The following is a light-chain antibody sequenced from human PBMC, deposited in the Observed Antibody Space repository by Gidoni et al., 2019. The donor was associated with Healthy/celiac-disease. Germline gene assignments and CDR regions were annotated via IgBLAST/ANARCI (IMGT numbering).Light chain of an antibody. V-gene: IGKV1-39*01. Sequence: DIQMTQSPSSLSASVGDRVTITCRASPSIRSYLNWYQQKPGKAPKLLIYAASCFQSGVPSRFSGSGSATDFTLPILSLQPEYFATYYCQQSYSTTRTCXQXTKVEIK. J-gene: IGKJ1*01. CDR3: QQSYSTTRT. CDR1: PSIRSY. CDR2: AAS.